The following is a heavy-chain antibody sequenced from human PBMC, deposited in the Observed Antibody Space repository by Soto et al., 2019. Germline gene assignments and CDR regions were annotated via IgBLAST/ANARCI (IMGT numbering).Heavy chain of an antibody. J-gene: IGHJ6*03. Sequence: QVQLVQSGAEVKKPGASVKVSCKASGYTFTSYGISWVRQPPGQGLEWMGWISAYNGNTNYAQKLQGRVTMTPDTATRKAYMELRSLRSDDTAVYYCARVVRYDFWSGYSPYYYMDVWGKGTTVTVSS. CDR2: ISAYNGNT. D-gene: IGHD3-3*01. CDR1: GYTFTSYG. V-gene: IGHV1-18*01. CDR3: ARVVRYDFWSGYSPYYYMDV.